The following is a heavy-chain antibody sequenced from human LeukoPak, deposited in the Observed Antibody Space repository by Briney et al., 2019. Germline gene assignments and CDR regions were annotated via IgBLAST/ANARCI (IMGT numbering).Heavy chain of an antibody. CDR1: GFTFSSYA. V-gene: IGHV3-23*01. CDR2: ISGSGGST. J-gene: IGHJ6*02. CDR3: ASWTNSGWSYYYYGMDV. D-gene: IGHD6-19*01. Sequence: GGSLRLSCAASGFTFSSYAMSWVRQAPGKGLEWVSAISGSGGSTYYADSVKGRFTISRDNSKNTLYLQMNSLRAEDTAVYYCASWTNSGWSYYYYGMDVWGQGTTVTVSS.